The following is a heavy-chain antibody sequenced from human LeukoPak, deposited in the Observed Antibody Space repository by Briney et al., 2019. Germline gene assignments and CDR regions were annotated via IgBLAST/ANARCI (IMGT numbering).Heavy chain of an antibody. CDR2: INHSGST. CDR3: ARGGYYDSSGYPRTFDY. CDR1: GGSFSGYY. Sequence: SETLSLTCAVYGGSFSGYYWSWIRQPPGEGLEWIGEINHSGSTNYNPSLKSRVTISVDTSKNQFSLKLSSVTAADTAVYYCARGGYYDSSGYPRTFDYWGQGTLVTVSS. D-gene: IGHD3-22*01. V-gene: IGHV4-34*01. J-gene: IGHJ4*02.